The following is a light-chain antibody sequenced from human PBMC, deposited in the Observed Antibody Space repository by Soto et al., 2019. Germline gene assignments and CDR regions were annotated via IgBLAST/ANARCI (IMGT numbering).Light chain of an antibody. V-gene: IGKV3-15*01. CDR1: QSVFSS. CDR3: QKYHNWPA. CDR2: GAA. J-gene: IGKJ1*01. Sequence: EIVMTQSPDTLSVSPGERATLSCRASQSVFSSLAWYQQKPGQAPRLLIYGAATRATGIPARFSGSGSGTEFTLTISSLQSEDFAVYYCQKYHNWPAFGQGTKVDIK.